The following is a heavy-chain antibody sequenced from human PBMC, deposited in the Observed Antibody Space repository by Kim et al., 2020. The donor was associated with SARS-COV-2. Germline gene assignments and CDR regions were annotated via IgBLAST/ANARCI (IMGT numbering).Heavy chain of an antibody. Sequence: SETLSLTCTVSGGSISSYYWSWIRQPPGKGLEWIGYIYYSGSTNYNPSLKSRVTISVDTSKNQFSLKLSSVTAADTAVYYCARVRAAAADYWGQGTLVTVSS. V-gene: IGHV4-59*13. J-gene: IGHJ4*02. CDR1: GGSISSYY. CDR3: ARVRAAAADY. D-gene: IGHD6-13*01. CDR2: IYYSGST.